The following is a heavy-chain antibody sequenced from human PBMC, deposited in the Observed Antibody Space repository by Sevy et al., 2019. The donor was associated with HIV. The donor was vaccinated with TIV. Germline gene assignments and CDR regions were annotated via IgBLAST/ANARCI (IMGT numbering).Heavy chain of an antibody. D-gene: IGHD5-12*01. CDR1: GFTFNSYW. J-gene: IGHJ6*02. Sequence: GGSLRLSCAASGFTFNSYWMSWVRQAPGKGLEWVANIKQDGSEKYYVDSMKGRFTISRDNSQNSLFLQMNTLRAEDTAVYYCAREGSPYDTYYYYYGMDVWGQGTTVTGSS. CDR3: AREGSPYDTYYYYYGMDV. V-gene: IGHV3-7*01. CDR2: IKQDGSEK.